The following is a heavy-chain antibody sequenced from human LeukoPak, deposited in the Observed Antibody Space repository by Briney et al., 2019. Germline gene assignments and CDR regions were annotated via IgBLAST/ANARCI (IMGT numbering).Heavy chain of an antibody. V-gene: IGHV4-39*01. CDR1: GGSISSSSYY. D-gene: IGHD1-1*01. Sequence: SETLSLTCTVSGGSISSSSYYWGWIRQPPGKGLEWIGSIYYSGSTYYNPSLKSRVTISVDTSKNQFSLKLSSVTAADTAVYYCASFPFPREHYYYYMDVWGKGTAVTISS. CDR3: ASFPFPREHYYYYMDV. J-gene: IGHJ6*03. CDR2: IYYSGST.